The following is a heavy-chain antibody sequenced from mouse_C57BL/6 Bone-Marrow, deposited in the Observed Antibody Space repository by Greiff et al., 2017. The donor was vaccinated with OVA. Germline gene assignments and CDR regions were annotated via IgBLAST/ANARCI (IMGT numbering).Heavy chain of an antibody. Sequence: EVKLMESGGGLVKPGGSLKLSCAASGFTFSSYAMSWVRQTPEKRLEWVATISDGGSYTYYPDNVKGRFTISRDNAKNNLYLQMSHLKSEDTAMYYCARDRYFDVGGTGTTVTVSS. CDR3: ARDRYFDV. CDR1: GFTFSSYA. J-gene: IGHJ1*03. CDR2: ISDGGSYT. V-gene: IGHV5-4*01.